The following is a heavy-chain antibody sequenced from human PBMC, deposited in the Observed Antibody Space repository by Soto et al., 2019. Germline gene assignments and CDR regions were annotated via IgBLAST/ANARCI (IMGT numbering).Heavy chain of an antibody. CDR1: AYTFTRYY. J-gene: IGHJ4*02. Sequence: SVKVCCKASAYTFTRYYMHWVRQAPGQGLGWMGWINPNSGGTNYAQKFQGWVTMTRDTSISTAYMELSRLRSDDTAVYYCARAYYDFWSGYYPVDYWGQGTLVTVSS. CDR2: INPNSGGT. V-gene: IGHV1-2*04. CDR3: ARAYYDFWSGYYPVDY. D-gene: IGHD3-3*01.